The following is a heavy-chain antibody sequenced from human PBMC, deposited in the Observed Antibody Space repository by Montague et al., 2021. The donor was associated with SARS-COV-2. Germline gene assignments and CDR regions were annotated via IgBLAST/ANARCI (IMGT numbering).Heavy chain of an antibody. D-gene: IGHD6-19*01. V-gene: IGHV3-66*02. Sequence: SLSLSFAASGFTVSSNYMSWVRQAPGKGLEWVSVIYSGGSTYYADSVKGRFTISRDNSKNTLYLQMNSLRAEDTAVYYCARGPSLKGGWPTMDVGGKGTTVTVSS. CDR1: GFTVSSNY. CDR2: IYSGGST. J-gene: IGHJ6*03. CDR3: ARGPSLKGGWPTMDV.